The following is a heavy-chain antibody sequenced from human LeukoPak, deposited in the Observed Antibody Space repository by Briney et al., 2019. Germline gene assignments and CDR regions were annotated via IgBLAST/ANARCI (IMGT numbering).Heavy chain of an antibody. CDR1: GFTFSSYG. Sequence: GRSLRLSCAASGFTFSSYGMHWVRQAPGKGLEWVAVIWYDGSNKYHADSVKGRFTISRDNSKNTLYLQMNSLRAEDTAVYYCARDRAPAWRYCSGGSCYGELFDYWGQGTLVTVSS. CDR2: IWYDGSNK. D-gene: IGHD2-15*01. CDR3: ARDRAPAWRYCSGGSCYGELFDY. J-gene: IGHJ4*02. V-gene: IGHV3-33*01.